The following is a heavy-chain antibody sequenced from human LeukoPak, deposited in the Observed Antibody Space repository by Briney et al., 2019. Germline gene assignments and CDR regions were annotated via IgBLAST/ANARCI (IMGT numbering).Heavy chain of an antibody. V-gene: IGHV1-2*06. J-gene: IGHJ4*02. CDR2: INPNGGDT. D-gene: IGHD2-2*01. CDR3: ARVGFTTSWSNFDY. Sequence: ASVKVSCKASGYTFRAYFVHWVRQAPGQGLEWMGRINPNGGDTNYAQKFQGRVTMASDTSISTAYMELSSLISDDTAVYYCARVGFTTSWSNFDYWGQGTPVTVSS. CDR1: GYTFRAYF.